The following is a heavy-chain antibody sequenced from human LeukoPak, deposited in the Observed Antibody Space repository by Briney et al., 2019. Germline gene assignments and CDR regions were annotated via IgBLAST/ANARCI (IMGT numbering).Heavy chain of an antibody. D-gene: IGHD2-8*01. CDR3: STVRYCTTDVCYTPFDY. J-gene: IGHJ4*02. CDR2: IKRKTDGGTT. V-gene: IGHV3-15*01. CDR1: GFTFSNAW. Sequence: GGSLRLSCAASGFTFSNAWMTWVRQAPGRGLEWVGRIKRKTDGGTTDYAAPAKGRFTISRDDSKNTLYLQMNSLKTEDTAVYYCSTVRYCTTDVCYTPFDYWGQGTLVTVSS.